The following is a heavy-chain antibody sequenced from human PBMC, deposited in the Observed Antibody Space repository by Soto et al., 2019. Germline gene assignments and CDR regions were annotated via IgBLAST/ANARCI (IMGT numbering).Heavy chain of an antibody. CDR3: ARSRRGAYSSGWYSLSGYYNYGIDV. CDR1: GYSFTSYW. CDR2: IYPGDSDT. V-gene: IGHV5-51*01. Sequence: GESLKISCKGSGYSFTSYWIGWVRQMPGKGLEWMGIIYPGDSDTRYSPSFQGQVTISADKSISTAYLQWSSLKASDTAMYYCARSRRGAYSSGWYSLSGYYNYGIDVWGQRTTVTVSS. D-gene: IGHD6-19*01. J-gene: IGHJ6*02.